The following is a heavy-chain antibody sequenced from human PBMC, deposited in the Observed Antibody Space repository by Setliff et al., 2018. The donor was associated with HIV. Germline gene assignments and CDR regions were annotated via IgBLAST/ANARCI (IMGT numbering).Heavy chain of an antibody. J-gene: IGHJ4*02. Sequence: GGSLRLSCAASGFTFSNCIMNWVRQAPGKGLEWVSSVSSSSTHIYYADSVKGRFTISRDNAKNSLYLQMNSLRAEDTAVYYCARKGYYSDSSGYYPLPFDSWGQGTLVTVSS. D-gene: IGHD3-22*01. CDR1: GFTFSNCI. V-gene: IGHV3-21*01. CDR2: VSSSSTHI. CDR3: ARKGYYSDSSGYYPLPFDS.